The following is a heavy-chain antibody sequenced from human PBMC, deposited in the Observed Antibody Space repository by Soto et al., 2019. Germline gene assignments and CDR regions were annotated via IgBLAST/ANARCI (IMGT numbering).Heavy chain of an antibody. Sequence: SLRLCCAASGFTFSSYAMHWVRQAPGKGLEWVAVISYDGSNKYYADSVKGRFTISRDNSKNTLYLQMNSLRAEDTAVYYCARGYLAAAGKLIYWGQGTLVTVSS. J-gene: IGHJ4*02. V-gene: IGHV3-30-3*01. CDR2: ISYDGSNK. D-gene: IGHD6-13*01. CDR3: ARGYLAAAGKLIY. CDR1: GFTFSSYA.